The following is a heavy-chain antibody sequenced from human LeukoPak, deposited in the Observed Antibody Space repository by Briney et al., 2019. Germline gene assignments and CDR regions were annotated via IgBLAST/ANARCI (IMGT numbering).Heavy chain of an antibody. CDR2: INHSGHT. D-gene: IGHD6-19*01. Sequence: SETLSLTCAVYGGSFSGYYWSWIRQPPGKGLEWIGEINHSGHTYSNPSLKSRVTISVDAPKNQFSLKLRSVTAADTAVYYCARPPYSSGSFDLWGRGTLVTVSS. V-gene: IGHV4-34*01. CDR1: GGSFSGYY. J-gene: IGHJ2*01. CDR3: ARPPYSSGSFDL.